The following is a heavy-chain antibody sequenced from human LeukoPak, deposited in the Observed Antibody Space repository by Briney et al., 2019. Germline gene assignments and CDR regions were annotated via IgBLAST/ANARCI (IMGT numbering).Heavy chain of an antibody. Sequence: PGGSLRLSCAASGFTFSSYGMHWVRQAPGKGLEWVAVIWYDGSNKYYADSVKGRFTISRDNSKNTLYLQMNSLRAEDTAVYYCAREGYYDILTGYSPGAFDIWGQGTMVTVSS. CDR1: GFTFSSYG. J-gene: IGHJ3*02. D-gene: IGHD3-9*01. V-gene: IGHV3-33*01. CDR3: AREGYYDILTGYSPGAFDI. CDR2: IWYDGSNK.